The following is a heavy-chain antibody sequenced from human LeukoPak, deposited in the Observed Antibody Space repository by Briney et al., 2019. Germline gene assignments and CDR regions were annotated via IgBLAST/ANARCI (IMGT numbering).Heavy chain of an antibody. CDR3: ARYSGIYGHGN. Sequence: SETLSLTCTVSGGSFTSFYWSWVRQPAGKGLEWTGHFFSSGTSSGTTKYNPSFESRATISVAKSKNQFSLKLTSVTAADTAVYYCARYSGIYGHGNWGQGTLVTVSS. D-gene: IGHD3-10*01. J-gene: IGHJ4*02. CDR2: FFSSGTSSGTT. V-gene: IGHV4-4*07. CDR1: GGSFTSFY.